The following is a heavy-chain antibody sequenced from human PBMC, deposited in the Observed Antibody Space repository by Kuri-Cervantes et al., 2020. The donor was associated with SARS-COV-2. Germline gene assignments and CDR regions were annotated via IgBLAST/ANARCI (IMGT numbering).Heavy chain of an antibody. V-gene: IGHV1-69*13. CDR3: ARGGVEATILSVRGVGRSYMDV. CDR1: GGTFSSYA. J-gene: IGHJ6*03. D-gene: IGHD3-9*01. Sequence: SVKVSCKASGGTFSSYAISWVRQAPGQGLEWMGGIIPIFGTANYAQKFQGRVTITADESTSTAYMELSSLRSDDTAVYYCARGGVEATILSVRGVGRSYMDVWGKGTTVTVSS. CDR2: IIPIFGTA.